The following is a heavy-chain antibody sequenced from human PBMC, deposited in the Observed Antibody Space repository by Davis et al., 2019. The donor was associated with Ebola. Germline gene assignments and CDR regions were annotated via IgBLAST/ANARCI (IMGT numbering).Heavy chain of an antibody. Sequence: PGGSLRLSCGASGFTFSRHSMNWVRQAPGKGLEWIAFISSGGHDTYYADSVRGRFTISRDNAKNLLYLQLNSLRDEDTALYYCAKDAEDGSGNWFFEFRGRGALVTVSS. J-gene: IGHJ2*01. CDR1: GFTFSRHS. CDR3: AKDAEDGSGNWFFEF. D-gene: IGHD5-24*01. V-gene: IGHV3-48*02. CDR2: ISSGGHDT.